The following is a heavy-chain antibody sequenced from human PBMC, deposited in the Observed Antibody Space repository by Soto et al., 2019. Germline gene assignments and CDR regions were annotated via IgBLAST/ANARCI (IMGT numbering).Heavy chain of an antibody. D-gene: IGHD4-4*01. J-gene: IGHJ5*02. CDR3: ARGLSNYGLSVGWFDP. V-gene: IGHV4-61*01. CDR2: IYYSGST. CDR1: GGSVSSGSYY. Sequence: SETLSLTCTVSGGSVSSGSYYWSWIRQPPGKGLEWIGYIYYSGSTNYNPSLKSRVTISVDTSKNQFSLKLSSVTAADTAVYYCARGLSNYGLSVGWFDPWGQGTLVTAPQ.